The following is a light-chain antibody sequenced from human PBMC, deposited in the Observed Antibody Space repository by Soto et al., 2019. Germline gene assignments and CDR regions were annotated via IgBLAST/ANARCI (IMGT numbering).Light chain of an antibody. V-gene: IGKV1-17*01. Sequence: IQSTQSPSSLSASLGDRVTITCRASQAIGTDLGWYQQKPGKAPKRLIYAASSLQSGAPPRFSGSGSGTDFTLTIRSLQSDDFAVYYCQQCNSYPLTFGQGTRVDIK. J-gene: IGKJ1*01. CDR3: QQCNSYPLT. CDR2: AAS. CDR1: QAIGTD.